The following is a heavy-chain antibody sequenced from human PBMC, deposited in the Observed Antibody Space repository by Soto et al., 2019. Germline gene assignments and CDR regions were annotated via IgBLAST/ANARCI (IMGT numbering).Heavy chain of an antibody. J-gene: IGHJ6*02. CDR2: INVDNIDS. V-gene: IGHV1-18*01. CDR1: GFTFSDYG. D-gene: IGHD6-13*01. CDR3: GREGQQLAPDKYYQFNGMDV. Sequence: QVQLVQSGAEVKKPGASVKVSCKASGFTFSDYGLSWVRQAHGQPHEWMGWINVDNIDSKYSQKYRCRVSMYSDTATAPAAKALRSLTSDDTAVYYCGREGQQLAPDKYYQFNGMDVWSQGTPFPGSS.